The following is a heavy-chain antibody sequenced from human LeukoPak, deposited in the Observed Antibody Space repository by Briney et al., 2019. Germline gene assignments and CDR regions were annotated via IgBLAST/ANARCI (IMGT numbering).Heavy chain of an antibody. D-gene: IGHD2/OR15-2a*01. CDR1: GYSFTDYY. CDR2: TNPNSGGT. Sequence: GASVKVSCKASGYSFTDYYMHWVRQAPGQGLEWMGWTNPNSGGTSYAQKFQGRVTMTRDTSISTAYVELNGLSSDDAAVSYCAMSFPVLLTTSTPFDYCGPRTPSSVSS. J-gene: IGHJ4*02. CDR3: AMSFPVLLTTSTPFDY. V-gene: IGHV1-2*02.